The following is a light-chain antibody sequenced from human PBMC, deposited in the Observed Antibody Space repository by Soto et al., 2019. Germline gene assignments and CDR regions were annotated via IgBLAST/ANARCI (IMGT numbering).Light chain of an antibody. V-gene: IGLV2-14*01. Sequence: QPALTQPASVSLSPGQSITISCTGSGRDIGAYNYVSWYQQHPGKAPKLIIYEVENRPSGVSNRFSASKSAFTASLTISGLQAEDEADYYCSSYTTSYFYVFGPGTKVTVL. CDR1: GRDIGAYNY. J-gene: IGLJ1*01. CDR3: SSYTTSYFYV. CDR2: EVE.